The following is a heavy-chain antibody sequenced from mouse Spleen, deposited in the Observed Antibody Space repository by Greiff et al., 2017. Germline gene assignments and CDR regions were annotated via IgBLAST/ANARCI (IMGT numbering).Heavy chain of an antibody. Sequence: QVQLKQPGAELVMPGASVKLSCKASGYTFTSYWMHWVKQRPGQGLEWIGEIDPSDSYTNYNQKFKGKATLTVDKSSSTAYMQLSSLTSEDSAVYYCAVWEGFAYWGQGTLVTVSA. D-gene: IGHD4-1*01. CDR3: AVWEGFAY. CDR1: GYTFTSYW. CDR2: IDPSDSYT. J-gene: IGHJ3*01. V-gene: IGHV1-69*01.